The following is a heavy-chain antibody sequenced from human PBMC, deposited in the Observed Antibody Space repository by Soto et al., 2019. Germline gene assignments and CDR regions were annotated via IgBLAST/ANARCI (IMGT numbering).Heavy chain of an antibody. CDR2: IYYSGST. D-gene: IGHD6-13*01. J-gene: IGHJ6*03. CDR1: GSSISSSSYY. Sequence: TSETLYLTCTVSGSSISSSSYYWGWIRQPPGKGLEWIGSIYYSGSTYYNPSLKSRVTISVDTSKNQFSLKLSSVTAADTAVYNCARHSRCSSWYYYIDVWGKGTTVTVSS. CDR3: ARHSRCSSWYYYIDV. V-gene: IGHV4-39*01.